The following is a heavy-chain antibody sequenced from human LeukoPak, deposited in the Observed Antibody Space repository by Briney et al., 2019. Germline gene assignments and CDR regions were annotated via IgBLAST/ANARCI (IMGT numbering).Heavy chain of an antibody. CDR1: GFTFSSYS. J-gene: IGHJ4*02. Sequence: GGSLRLSCAASGFTFSSYSMNWVRQAPGKGLEWVSSISSSSSYIYYADSVKGRFTISRDNAKNSLYLQMNSLRAEDTAVYYCARVEAQDIVVVVAAHFDYWGQGTLVTVSS. CDR3: ARVEAQDIVVVVAAHFDY. V-gene: IGHV3-21*01. CDR2: ISSSSSYI. D-gene: IGHD2-15*01.